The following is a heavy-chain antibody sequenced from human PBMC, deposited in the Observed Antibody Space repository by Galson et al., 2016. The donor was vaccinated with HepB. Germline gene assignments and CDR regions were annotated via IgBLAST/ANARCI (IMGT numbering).Heavy chain of an antibody. J-gene: IGHJ6*02. Sequence: QSGAEVKKPGNSLRISCKGSAYGFTDYWIGWVRQMPGKGLEWMGSIYPGDSDTRYNPSFQGQVTISADKSVNTVYLQWSSLTASDTAMYYCARDYGRLGLDVWGQGTTVTISS. CDR2: IYPGDSDT. CDR3: ARDYGRLGLDV. D-gene: IGHD3-16*01. CDR1: AYGFTDYW. V-gene: IGHV5-51*01.